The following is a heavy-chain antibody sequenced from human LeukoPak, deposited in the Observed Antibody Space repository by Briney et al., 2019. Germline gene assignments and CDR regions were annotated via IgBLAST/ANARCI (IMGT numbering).Heavy chain of an antibody. Sequence: SETLSLTCAVYGGSFSGYYWSWIRQPPGKGLEWIGEINHSGSTNYNPSLKSRVTISVDTSKNQFSQKLSSVTAADTAVYYCARAWGGFDYWGQGTLVTVSS. J-gene: IGHJ4*02. CDR3: ARAWGGFDY. CDR1: GGSFSGYY. V-gene: IGHV4-34*01. CDR2: INHSGST. D-gene: IGHD3-16*01.